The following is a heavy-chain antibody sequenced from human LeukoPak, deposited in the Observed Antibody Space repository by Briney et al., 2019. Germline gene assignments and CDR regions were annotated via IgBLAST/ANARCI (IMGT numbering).Heavy chain of an antibody. CDR1: GFTFSSYW. J-gene: IGHJ6*04. V-gene: IGHV3-7*01. CDR3: AREWNYYGSGIMDV. D-gene: IGHD3-10*01. CDR2: IKQDGGEK. Sequence: GGSLRLSCAASGFTFSSYWMSWVRQAPGKGLEWMANIKQDGGEKYYVGSGKGRFTVSRDNAKNSLYLQMNSLRAEDTAVYYCAREWNYYGSGIMDVWGKGTTVTVSS.